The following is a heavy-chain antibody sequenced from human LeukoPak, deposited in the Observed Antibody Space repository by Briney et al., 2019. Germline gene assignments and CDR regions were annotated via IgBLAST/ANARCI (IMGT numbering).Heavy chain of an antibody. D-gene: IGHD2-15*01. J-gene: IGHJ4*02. Sequence: SETLSLTCAVYGGSFSDYYWSWIRQPPGKGLEWIGGINHSGSTTFNPSLKSRVTMSVDTSKSQFSPKLSSVTAADTAVYFCAGRGYCSGDTCPRGYWGQGTLVTVSS. CDR2: INHSGST. V-gene: IGHV4-34*01. CDR3: AGRGYCSGDTCPRGY. CDR1: GGSFSDYY.